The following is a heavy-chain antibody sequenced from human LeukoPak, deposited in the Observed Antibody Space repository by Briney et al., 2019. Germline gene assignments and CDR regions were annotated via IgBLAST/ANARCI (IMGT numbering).Heavy chain of an antibody. Sequence: GGSLRLSCTASGFTFGDYAMSWVRQAPGKGLEWVGFIRSKAYGGTTEYAASVKGRFTISRDDSKSIAYLQMNSLKTEDTAVYYCTRDHVEAGLGYFGYWGQGTLVTVSS. CDR2: IRSKAYGGTT. V-gene: IGHV3-49*04. CDR1: GFTFGDYA. D-gene: IGHD5-24*01. J-gene: IGHJ4*02. CDR3: TRDHVEAGLGYFGY.